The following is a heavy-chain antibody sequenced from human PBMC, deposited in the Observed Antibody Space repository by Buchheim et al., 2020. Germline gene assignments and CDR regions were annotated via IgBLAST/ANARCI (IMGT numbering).Heavy chain of an antibody. V-gene: IGHV3-13*04. Sequence: EVQLVESGGGLVQPGGSLRLSCAASGFTFSSYDMHWVRQATGKGLEWVSAIGTAGDTYYPGSVKGRFTISRENAKNSLYLQMNSLRAGDTAVYYCARGPWKWELLLGSAYYGMDVWGQGTT. CDR3: ARGPWKWELLLGSAYYGMDV. CDR1: GFTFSSYD. D-gene: IGHD1-26*01. J-gene: IGHJ6*02. CDR2: IGTAGDT.